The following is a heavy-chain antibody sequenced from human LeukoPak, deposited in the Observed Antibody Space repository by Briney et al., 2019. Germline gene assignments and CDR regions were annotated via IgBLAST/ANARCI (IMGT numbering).Heavy chain of an antibody. D-gene: IGHD3-3*01. Sequence: TSETLSLTCAVYGGSFSGYYWSWIRQPPGKGLEWIGEINHSGSTNYNPSLKSRVTISVDTSKNQFSLKLSSVTAADTAVYYCARGVPYDFWSGYYTGFDYWGQGTLVTVSS. CDR2: INHSGST. CDR3: ARGVPYDFWSGYYTGFDY. J-gene: IGHJ4*02. CDR1: GGSFSGYY. V-gene: IGHV4-34*01.